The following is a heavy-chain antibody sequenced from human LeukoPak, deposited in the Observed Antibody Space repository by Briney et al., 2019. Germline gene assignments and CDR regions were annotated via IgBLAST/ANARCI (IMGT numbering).Heavy chain of an antibody. CDR1: GFTFSDYE. J-gene: IGHJ4*02. CDR3: GRDGPPDY. CDR2: ISTSGSPT. Sequence: PGGSLRLSCAASGFTFSDYEMNWVRQAPGKGLEWVSYISTSGSPTYYADSVKGRFTISRDNAKNSLYLQMNSLRAEDTAVYYCGRDGPPDYWGQGTLVTDSS. V-gene: IGHV3-48*03.